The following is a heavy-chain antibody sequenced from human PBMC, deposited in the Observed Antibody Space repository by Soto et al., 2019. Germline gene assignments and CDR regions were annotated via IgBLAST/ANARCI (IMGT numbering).Heavy chain of an antibody. CDR1: GGSISSGGYY. V-gene: IGHV4-31*03. CDR3: ARDQVVAGPLNYYYYYGMDV. CDR2: IYYSGST. Sequence: SETLSLTCTVSGGSISSGGYYWSWIRQHPGKGLEWIGYIYYSGSTYYNPSLKSRVTISVDTSKNQFSLKLSSVTAADTAVYYCARDQVVAGPLNYYYYYGMDVWGQGTTVTVSS. D-gene: IGHD3-22*01. J-gene: IGHJ6*02.